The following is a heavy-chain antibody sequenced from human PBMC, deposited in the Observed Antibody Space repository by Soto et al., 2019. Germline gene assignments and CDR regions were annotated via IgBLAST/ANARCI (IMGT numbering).Heavy chain of an antibody. CDR1: GFTFSSYA. V-gene: IGHV3-23*01. Sequence: QLLESGGGLVQPGGSLRLSCAASGFTFSSYAMNWVRQAPGKGLEWVSTISSSGDSTYFADSVKGRFSISRDNSKDTLYLQMNSLRAEDTAVYYCAKDQYTSGRLNWFDPWGQGTLVTVSS. J-gene: IGHJ5*02. CDR2: ISSSGDST. CDR3: AKDQYTSGRLNWFDP. D-gene: IGHD6-19*01.